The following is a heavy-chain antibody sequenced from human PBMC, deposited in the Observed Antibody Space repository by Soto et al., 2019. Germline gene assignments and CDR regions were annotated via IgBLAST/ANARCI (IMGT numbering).Heavy chain of an antibody. CDR2: FDPEDGET. J-gene: IGHJ6*02. CDR1: GYTLTELS. Sequence: ASVKVSCKVSGYTLTELSMHWVRQAPGKGLEWMGGFDPEDGETIYAQKFQGRVTMTEGTSTDTAYMELSSLRSEDTAVYYCATLIFGTGMDVWGQGTTVTVSS. CDR3: ATLIFGTGMDV. D-gene: IGHD3-3*01. V-gene: IGHV1-24*01.